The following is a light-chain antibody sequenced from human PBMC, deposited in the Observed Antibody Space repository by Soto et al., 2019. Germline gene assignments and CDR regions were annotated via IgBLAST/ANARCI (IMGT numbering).Light chain of an antibody. Sequence: QSVLTQPASVSGSPGQSITISCTGASSDVGGYNHVSWYQLHPGKTPKLIIYEVSNRPSGVSNRFSDSKSGNTASLTISGLQAEDESDYYCSSYTGSNTFVLFGGGTKVTVL. CDR1: SSDVGGYNH. CDR2: EVS. CDR3: SSYTGSNTFVL. J-gene: IGLJ2*01. V-gene: IGLV2-14*01.